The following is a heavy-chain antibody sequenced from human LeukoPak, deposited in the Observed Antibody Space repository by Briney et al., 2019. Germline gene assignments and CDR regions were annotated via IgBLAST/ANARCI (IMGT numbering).Heavy chain of an antibody. CDR3: ARDPGSSGWYEGH. V-gene: IGHV3-74*01. D-gene: IGHD6-19*01. CDR2: INSDGSST. J-gene: IGHJ4*02. CDR1: GFTFSSYW. Sequence: GGSLRLSCAASGFTFSSYWMHWVRQAPGKGLVWFSRINSDGSSTSYADSVKGRFTISRDNAKNTLYLQMNSLRAEDTAVYYCARDPGSSGWYEGHWGQGTLVTVSS.